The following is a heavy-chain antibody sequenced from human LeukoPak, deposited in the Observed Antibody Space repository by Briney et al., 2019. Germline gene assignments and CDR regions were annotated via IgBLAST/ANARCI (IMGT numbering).Heavy chain of an antibody. CDR3: ARTILRRGYSYGTGLLDY. J-gene: IGHJ4*02. D-gene: IGHD5-18*01. V-gene: IGHV4-34*01. CDR1: GGSFSGYY. Sequence: PSETLSLTCAVYGGSFSGYYWSWIRQPPGKGLEWIGEINHSGSTNYNPSLKSRVTISVDTSKNQFSLKLSSVTAADTAVYYCARTILRRGYSYGTGLLDYWGQGTLVTVSS. CDR2: INHSGST.